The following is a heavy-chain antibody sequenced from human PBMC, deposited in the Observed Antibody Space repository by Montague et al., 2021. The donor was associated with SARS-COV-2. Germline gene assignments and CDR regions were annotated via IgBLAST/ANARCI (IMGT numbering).Heavy chain of an antibody. V-gene: IGHV4-59*01. CDR2: IYHSGNT. Sequence: SETLSLTCTVPGGFISSSYWSWIRQPPGKGLEWIGYIYHSGNTNYNPSLKSRVTISIDTSMNQFSLSLSSMTAPDTAVYFCARDLLPPRTVVKTNFFGLDVWGQGTTVIVSS. CDR3: ARDLLPPRTVVKTNFFGLDV. D-gene: IGHD4-23*01. CDR1: GGFISSSY. J-gene: IGHJ6*02.